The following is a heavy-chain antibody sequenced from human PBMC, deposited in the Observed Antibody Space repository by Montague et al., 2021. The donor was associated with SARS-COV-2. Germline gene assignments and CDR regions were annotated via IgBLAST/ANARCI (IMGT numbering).Heavy chain of an antibody. J-gene: IGHJ6*03. D-gene: IGHD3-10*01. V-gene: IGHV4-34*01. CDR1: GGSFSTYS. CDR3: ARLGDGVVPSPILGVGPYYSYYYMDV. Sequence: SETLSLTCAVHGGSFSTYSWNWIHQPPGKGLEWIGEIHRGGSTNYNPSLKSRVTISADTSKNQFSLKLTSVAAADTAVYYCARLGDGVVPSPILGVGPYYSYYYMDVWGKGTTVTVSS. CDR2: IHRGGST.